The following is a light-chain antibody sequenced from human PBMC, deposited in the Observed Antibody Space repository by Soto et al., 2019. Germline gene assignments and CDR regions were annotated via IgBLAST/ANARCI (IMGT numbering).Light chain of an antibody. J-gene: IGKJ4*01. CDR2: DAS. CDR1: QDTSNY. V-gene: IGKV1-33*01. Sequence: DIQMSQSPSSLSASVGDRVTITCQASQDTSNYLNWYQHKPGKPPKLLIYDASNLETGVPSRFSGSKSGTAFTFTISSLQPEDIATYYCQQYVNLHFSFGGGTKVEIK. CDR3: QQYVNLHFS.